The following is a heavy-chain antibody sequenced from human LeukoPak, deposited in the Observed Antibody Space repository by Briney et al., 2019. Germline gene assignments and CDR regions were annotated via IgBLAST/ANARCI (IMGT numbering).Heavy chain of an antibody. CDR3: ARDSYYYDSSGYFGY. D-gene: IGHD3-22*01. V-gene: IGHV1-69*05. CDR2: IIPIFGTA. Sequence: GSSVKVSCKASGGTFSSYAISWVRQAPGQGLEWMGRIIPIFGTANYAQKFQGRVTITTGESTSTAYMELSSLRSEDTAVYYCARDSYYYDSSGYFGYWGQGTLVTVSS. CDR1: GGTFSSYA. J-gene: IGHJ4*02.